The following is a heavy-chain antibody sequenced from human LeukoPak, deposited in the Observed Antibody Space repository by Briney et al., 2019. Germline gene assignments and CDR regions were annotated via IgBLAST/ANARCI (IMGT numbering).Heavy chain of an antibody. V-gene: IGHV3-48*03. D-gene: IGHD1-1*01. J-gene: IGHJ6*03. CDR1: GFTFSNFE. Sequence: GGSLRLSCAASGFTFSNFEMNWVRQAPGKGLEWVSYISNSARIIFYADSVKGRFTISRDNAKKSLYLQMHSLRVEDTAVYYCARVYPTGYFYYMDVWGIGATVTVS. CDR3: ARVYPTGYFYYMDV. CDR2: ISNSARII.